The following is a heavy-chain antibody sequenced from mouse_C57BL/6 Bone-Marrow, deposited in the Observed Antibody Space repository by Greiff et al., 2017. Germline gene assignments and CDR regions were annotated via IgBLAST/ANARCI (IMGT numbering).Heavy chain of an antibody. V-gene: IGHV1-59*01. CDR1: GYTFTSYW. CDR3: ERDGSSFYYAMDY. D-gene: IGHD1-1*01. CDR2: IDPSASYT. Sequence: QVLLQQPGAELVRPGTSVKLSCTASGYTFTSYWMHWVKQRPGQGLEWIGVIDPSASYTNYNQTFKGKFTLTVDTSYSTAYMQLSSLTSEDSAVYYCERDGSSFYYAMDYWGQGTSVTVSS. J-gene: IGHJ4*01.